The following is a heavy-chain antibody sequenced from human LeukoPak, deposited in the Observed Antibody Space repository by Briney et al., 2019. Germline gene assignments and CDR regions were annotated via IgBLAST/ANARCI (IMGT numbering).Heavy chain of an antibody. CDR3: ARGDESGSYSY. D-gene: IGHD1-26*01. V-gene: IGHV3-74*01. CDR2: INSDGSST. Sequence: GGSLRLSCAASGFTFSSYLMHWVRQAPGKGLVWVSRINSDGSSTSYADSVKGRFTNSRDNAKNTLYLQMNSLRAEDTAVYYCARGDESGSYSYWGQGTLVTVSS. J-gene: IGHJ4*02. CDR1: GFTFSSYL.